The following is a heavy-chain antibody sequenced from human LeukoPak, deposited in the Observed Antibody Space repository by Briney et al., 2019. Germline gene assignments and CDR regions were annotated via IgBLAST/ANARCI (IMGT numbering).Heavy chain of an antibody. V-gene: IGHV3-30*02. Sequence: GGSLRLSRAASGFTFSSYGMHWVRQAPGKGLEWVAFIRYDGSNKYYADSVKGRFTISRDNSKNTLYLQMNSLRAEDTAVYYCAKEGHSYGYYYYYYMDVWGKGTTVTISS. D-gene: IGHD5-18*01. CDR2: IRYDGSNK. J-gene: IGHJ6*03. CDR3: AKEGHSYGYYYYYYMDV. CDR1: GFTFSSYG.